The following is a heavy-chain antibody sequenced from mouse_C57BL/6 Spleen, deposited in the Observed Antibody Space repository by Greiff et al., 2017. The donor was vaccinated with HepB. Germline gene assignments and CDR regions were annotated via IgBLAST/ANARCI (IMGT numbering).Heavy chain of an antibody. Sequence: EVKLMESGPGLVKPSQSLSLTCSVTGYSITSGYYWNWIRQFPGNKLEWMGYISYDGSNNYNPSLKNRISITRDTSKNQFFLKLNSVTTEDTATYYCARGRVTTGFDYWGQGTTLTVSS. CDR2: ISYDGSN. CDR1: GYSITSGYY. D-gene: IGHD1-1*01. V-gene: IGHV3-6*01. CDR3: ARGRVTTGFDY. J-gene: IGHJ2*01.